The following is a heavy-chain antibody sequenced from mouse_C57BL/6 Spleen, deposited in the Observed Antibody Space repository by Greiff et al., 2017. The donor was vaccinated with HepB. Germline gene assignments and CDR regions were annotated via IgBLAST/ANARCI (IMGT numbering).Heavy chain of an antibody. V-gene: IGHV2-6-1*01. D-gene: IGHD2-5*01. CDR3: ARHDYSNLYAMDY. CDR2: IWSDGST. CDR1: GFSLTSYG. Sequence: VKVVESGPGLVAPSQSLSITCTVSGFSLTSYGVHWVRQPPGKGLEWLVVIWSDGSTTYNSALKSRLSISKDNSKSQVFLKMNSLQTDDTAMYYCARHDYSNLYAMDYWGQGTSVTVSS. J-gene: IGHJ4*01.